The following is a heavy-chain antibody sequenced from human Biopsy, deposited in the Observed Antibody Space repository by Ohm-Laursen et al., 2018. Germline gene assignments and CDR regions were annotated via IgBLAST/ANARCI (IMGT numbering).Heavy chain of an antibody. V-gene: IGHV4-34*01. J-gene: IGHJ6*02. Sequence: SETLSLTCAVYGGSFSGYYWSWIRQPPGKGLEWIGEINHSGSTNYNPPLKSRVTISVDTSKNQFSLKLTSVTAADTAVYYCARDRIAYCTATSCDNFGLDVWGQGTTVTVSS. CDR3: ARDRIAYCTATSCDNFGLDV. D-gene: IGHD2-8*02. CDR1: GGSFSGYY. CDR2: INHSGST.